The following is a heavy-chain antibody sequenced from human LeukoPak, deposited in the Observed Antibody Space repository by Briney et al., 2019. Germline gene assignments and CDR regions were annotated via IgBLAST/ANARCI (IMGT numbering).Heavy chain of an antibody. D-gene: IGHD3-22*01. CDR1: GYIFTSCS. V-gene: IGHV5-51*01. Sequence: GESLKISCKGSGYIFTSCSIGWVRQMPGKGLEWMGIIYPGDSDTRYSPSFQGQVTISADKSISTAYLQWSSLKASDTAMYYCARLGPPGYYDSSGYLGYFDYWGQGTLVTVSS. CDR2: IYPGDSDT. J-gene: IGHJ4*02. CDR3: ARLGPPGYYDSSGYLGYFDY.